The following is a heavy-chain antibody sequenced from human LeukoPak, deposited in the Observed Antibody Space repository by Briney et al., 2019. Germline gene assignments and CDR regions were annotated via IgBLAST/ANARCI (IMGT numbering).Heavy chain of an antibody. D-gene: IGHD3-10*01. CDR1: GYTFTSYY. J-gene: IGHJ4*02. V-gene: IGHV1-46*01. Sequence: ASVKVSCKASGYTFTSYYMHWVRQAPGQGLEWVGIINPSGGSTSYAQKFQGRVTMTRDTSTSTVYMELSSLRSEDTAVYYCARDGRFYGSGSYHPAYWGQGTLVTVSS. CDR3: ARDGRFYGSGSYHPAY. CDR2: INPSGGST.